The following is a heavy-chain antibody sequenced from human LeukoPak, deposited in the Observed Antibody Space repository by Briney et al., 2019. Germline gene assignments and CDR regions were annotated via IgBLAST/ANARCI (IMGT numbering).Heavy chain of an antibody. CDR2: VYYGRSP. V-gene: IGHV4-4*02. Sequence: SGTLSLTCAVSGGSISSSNWWSWVRQPPEKGLEWIGSVYYGRSPYFNPSLESRATISVDTSKNHFSLKMSSVTAADTAVYYCARSSGTGTFSYWGQGTLVTVSS. CDR1: GGSISSSNW. J-gene: IGHJ4*02. D-gene: IGHD6-25*01. CDR3: ARSSGTGTFSY.